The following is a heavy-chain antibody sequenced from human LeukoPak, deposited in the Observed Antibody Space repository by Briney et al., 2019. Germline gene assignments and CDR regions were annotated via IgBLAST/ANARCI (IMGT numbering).Heavy chain of an antibody. Sequence: GGSLRLSCAASGFTFSRYSMNWVRQAPGKGLEWVSSISISSNYIYYADSVKGRFTISRDNAKNSLYLQMNSLRAEDTALYYCARGSRLGVAERDAFDIWGQGTMVTVSS. D-gene: IGHD3-3*01. J-gene: IGHJ3*02. CDR1: GFTFSRYS. CDR2: ISISSNYI. V-gene: IGHV3-21*01. CDR3: ARGSRLGVAERDAFDI.